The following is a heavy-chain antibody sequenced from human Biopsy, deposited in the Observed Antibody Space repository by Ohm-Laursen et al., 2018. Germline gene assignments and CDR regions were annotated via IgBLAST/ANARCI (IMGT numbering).Heavy chain of an antibody. V-gene: IGHV3-48*01. CDR2: ISRSSSTI. CDR1: GFKFSTYV. Sequence: GSLRLSCAASGFKFSTYVMSWVRQAPGKGLEWISYISRSSSTIYYADSVKGRFTISGDNGKNSMFLQMSSLTAEDTAVYFCARGVYDTTEFFFGLDVWGQGTTVTVSS. D-gene: IGHD5/OR15-5a*01. CDR3: ARGVYDTTEFFFGLDV. J-gene: IGHJ6*02.